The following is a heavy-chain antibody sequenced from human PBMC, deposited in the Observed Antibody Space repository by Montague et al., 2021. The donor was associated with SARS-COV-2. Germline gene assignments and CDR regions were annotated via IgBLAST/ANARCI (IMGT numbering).Heavy chain of an antibody. J-gene: IGHJ4*02. V-gene: IGHV3-48*03. CDR2: ISGAGTTI. D-gene: IGHD2-8*02. CDR1: GFTFSYFE. CDR3: ARDLVVTDGISDY. Sequence: SLRLSCAASGFTFSYFEMNWVRQAPGKGLEWISYISGAGTTIYYADSVKGRFTISRDNAKNSLYLQMNSLRAEDTAVYYCARDLVVTDGISDYWGQGTLVPVPS.